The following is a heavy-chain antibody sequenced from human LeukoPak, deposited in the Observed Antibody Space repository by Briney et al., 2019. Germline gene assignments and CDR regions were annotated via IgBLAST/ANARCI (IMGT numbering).Heavy chain of an antibody. CDR1: GFTFDDYA. V-gene: IGHV3-9*01. CDR2: ISWNSGSI. Sequence: GRSLRLSCAASGFTFDDYAMHWVRQAPGKGLEWVSGISWNSGSIGYADSVKGRFTISRDNAKNSLYLQMNSLRAEDTALYYCGSGPRFSRPFDIWGQGTMVTVSS. D-gene: IGHD3-3*01. CDR3: GSGPRFSRPFDI. J-gene: IGHJ3*02.